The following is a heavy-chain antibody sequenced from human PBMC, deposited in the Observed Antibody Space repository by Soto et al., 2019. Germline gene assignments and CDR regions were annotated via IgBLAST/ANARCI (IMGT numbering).Heavy chain of an antibody. CDR3: ASRYTSCFYS. CDR1: GGSISSYY. CDR2: IYYSGST. J-gene: IGHJ4*02. V-gene: IGHV4-59*08. D-gene: IGHD3-16*02. Sequence: SETLSLTCTVTGGSISSYYWSWIRQPPGKGLEWIGYIYYSGSTNYNPSLKSRVTISVDTSKNQFSLKLSSVTAADTAVYYCASRYTSCFYSWGQQALVTVSS.